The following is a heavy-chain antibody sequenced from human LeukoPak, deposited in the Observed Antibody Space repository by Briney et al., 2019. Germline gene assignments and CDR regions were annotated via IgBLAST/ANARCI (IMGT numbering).Heavy chain of an antibody. D-gene: IGHD6-19*01. CDR2: ISGGAGNT. Sequence: PGGSLRLSCAASGFTFSSYAMSWVPQAPGKALEWVSAISGGAGNTYYADSVKGRFTISRDNSKNTLYLQMNSLRAEDTAVYYCATKGAGTARYFDYWGQGTLVTVSS. J-gene: IGHJ4*02. V-gene: IGHV3-23*01. CDR3: ATKGAGTARYFDY. CDR1: GFTFSSYA.